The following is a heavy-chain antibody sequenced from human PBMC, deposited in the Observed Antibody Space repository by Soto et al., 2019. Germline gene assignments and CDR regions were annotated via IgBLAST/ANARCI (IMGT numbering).Heavy chain of an antibody. CDR1: GFTFSGSA. CDR2: IRSKANSYAT. V-gene: IGHV3-73*01. CDR3: TRLHTYACDY. Sequence: EVQLVESGGGLVQPGGSLKLSCAACGFTFSGSAMHWVRQASGKGLEWVGRIRSKANSYATAYAASVKGRFTISRDDSKNTAYLKMNSLKTEDTAVYYCTRLHTYACDYWGQGTLVTVSS. J-gene: IGHJ4*02. D-gene: IGHD2-2*01.